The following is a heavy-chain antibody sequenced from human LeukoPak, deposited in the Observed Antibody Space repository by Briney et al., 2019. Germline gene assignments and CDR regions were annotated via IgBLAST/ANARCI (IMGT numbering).Heavy chain of an antibody. CDR3: ASRTPGSALVSSRDY. CDR1: GFTFSSYS. D-gene: IGHD6-19*01. Sequence: PGGSLRLSCAASGFTFSSYSMNWVRQAPGKGLEWVSSISSSSSYIYYADSVKGRFTISRDNAKNSLYLQMNSLRAEDTAAYYCASRTPGSALVSSRDYWGQGTLVTVSS. CDR2: ISSSSSYI. J-gene: IGHJ4*02. V-gene: IGHV3-21*01.